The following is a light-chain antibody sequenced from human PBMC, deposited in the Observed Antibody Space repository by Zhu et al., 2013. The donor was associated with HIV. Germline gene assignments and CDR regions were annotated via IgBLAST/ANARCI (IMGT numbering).Light chain of an antibody. V-gene: IGKV1-5*03. CDR2: KAS. CDR1: QSIGSS. J-gene: IGKJ5*01. Sequence: DIQMTQSPSTLSASVGDRVTITCRASQSIGSSLAWYQQKPGKAPNLLIYKASSLESGVPSRISGDGSGTEFTLTISSLQPDDFASYYCQQYNSYPITFGQGTRLEIK. CDR3: QQYNSYPIT.